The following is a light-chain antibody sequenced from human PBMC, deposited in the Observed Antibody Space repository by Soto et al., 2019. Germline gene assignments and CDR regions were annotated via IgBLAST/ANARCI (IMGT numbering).Light chain of an antibody. V-gene: IGLV2-11*01. CDR1: SSDIGGYNY. CDR2: DVT. Sequence: QSALTKPASVSGSPGQSITISCTGTSSDIGGYNYVSWYQQHPGKAPKLMIFDVTKRPSGVPDRFSGSKSGNTASLIISGLQAEDEADYYCCSYAGSYTVVFGGGTKLTVL. J-gene: IGLJ2*01. CDR3: CSYAGSYTVV.